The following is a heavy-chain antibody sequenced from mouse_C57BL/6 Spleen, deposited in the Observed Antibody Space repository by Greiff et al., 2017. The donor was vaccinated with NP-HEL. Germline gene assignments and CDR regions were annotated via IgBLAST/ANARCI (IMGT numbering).Heavy chain of an antibody. CDR1: GYTFTSYW. V-gene: IGHV1-52*01. CDR2: IDPSDSET. CDR3: ASMITTVVAPYWYFDV. D-gene: IGHD1-1*01. J-gene: IGHJ1*03. Sequence: VQLQQPGAELVRPGSSVKLSCKASGYTFTSYWMHWVKQRPIQGLEWIGNIDPSDSETHYNQKFKDKATLTVDKSSSTAYMQLSSLTSEDSAVYYCASMITTVVAPYWYFDVWGTGTTVTVSS.